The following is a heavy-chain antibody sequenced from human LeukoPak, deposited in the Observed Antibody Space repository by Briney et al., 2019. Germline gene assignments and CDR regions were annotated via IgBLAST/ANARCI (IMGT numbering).Heavy chain of an antibody. CDR2: INHSGST. Sequence: SETLSLTCAVYGGSFSGYYWSWIRQPPGKGLEWIGEINHSGSTNYNPSLKSRVTISVDTSKNQFSLKLSSVTAADTAVYYCARDGVSSGWSNAYAFDIWGQGTMVTVSS. CDR3: ARDGVSSGWSNAYAFDI. J-gene: IGHJ3*02. CDR1: GGSFSGYY. D-gene: IGHD6-19*01. V-gene: IGHV4-34*01.